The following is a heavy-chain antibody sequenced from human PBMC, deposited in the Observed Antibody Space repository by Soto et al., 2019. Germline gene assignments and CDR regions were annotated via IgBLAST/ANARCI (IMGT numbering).Heavy chain of an antibody. J-gene: IGHJ4*02. CDR3: AKDAGARYCSGGSCYSYY. CDR2: ISGSGGST. Sequence: VQLLESGGGLVQPGGSLRLSCAASGFTFSSYAMSWVRQAPGKGLEWVSAISGSGGSTYYADSVKGRFTISRDNSKNTLYLQMNSLRAEDTAVYYCAKDAGARYCSGGSCYSYYWGQGTLVTVSS. D-gene: IGHD2-15*01. CDR1: GFTFSSYA. V-gene: IGHV3-23*01.